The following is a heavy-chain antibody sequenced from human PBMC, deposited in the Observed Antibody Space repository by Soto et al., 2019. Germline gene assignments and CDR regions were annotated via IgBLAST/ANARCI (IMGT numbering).Heavy chain of an antibody. J-gene: IGHJ4*02. CDR3: ARDRLRLGELSLIGYFDY. V-gene: IGHV3-30*01. D-gene: IGHD3-16*02. Sequence: QVQLVESGGGVVQPGRSLRLSCAGSGFTFSSYTMHWVRQAPGKGLEWVALISFDSSNKYYADSVKDRFSISRDNSKNTLYLQMDSLRPDDTAVYYCARDRLRLGELSLIGYFDYWGQGTLVTVSS. CDR2: ISFDSSNK. CDR1: GFTFSSYT.